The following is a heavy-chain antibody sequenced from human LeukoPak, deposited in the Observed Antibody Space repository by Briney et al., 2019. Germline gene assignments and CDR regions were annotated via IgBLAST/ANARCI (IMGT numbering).Heavy chain of an antibody. J-gene: IGHJ4*02. Sequence: GGSLRLSCAASGFTFDDYAMHWVRHAPGKGLEWVSGISWNSGNIGYADSVKGRFTISRDNAKNSLYLQMNSLRAEDTALYYCGKDRPYYDDSGFYDYWGQGTLVTVSS. V-gene: IGHV3-9*01. CDR3: GKDRPYYDDSGFYDY. D-gene: IGHD3-22*01. CDR1: GFTFDDYA. CDR2: ISWNSGNI.